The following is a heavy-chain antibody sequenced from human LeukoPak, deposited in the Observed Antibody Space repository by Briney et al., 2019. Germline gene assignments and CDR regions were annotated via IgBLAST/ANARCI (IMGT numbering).Heavy chain of an antibody. CDR3: AKGRGYYFDY. CDR1: GFTFSTYG. D-gene: IGHD3-22*01. V-gene: IGHV3-23*01. CDR2: ISGSGGST. Sequence: GGSLRLSCVASGFTFSTYGMSWVRQAPGKGLEWVSAISGSGGSTYYADSVKGRFTISRDNSKNTLYLQMNSLRAEDTAVYYCAKGRGYYFDYWGQGTLVTVSS. J-gene: IGHJ4*02.